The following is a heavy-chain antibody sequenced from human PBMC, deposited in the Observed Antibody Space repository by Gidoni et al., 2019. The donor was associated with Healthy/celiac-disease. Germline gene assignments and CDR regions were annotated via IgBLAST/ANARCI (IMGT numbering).Heavy chain of an antibody. CDR3: AKDILTGFWGGMDV. D-gene: IGHD3-9*01. CDR2: ISVSGGST. V-gene: IGHV3-23*01. Sequence: EVQLLETGGGLVKTGGYLSLYCPASGFTSSSYAMSWVRQAPGKGLEWVSAISVSGGSTYYADSVKGRFTISRDNSKNTLYLQMNSLRAEDTAVYYCAKDILTGFWGGMDVWGQGTTVTVSS. J-gene: IGHJ6*02. CDR1: GFTSSSYA.